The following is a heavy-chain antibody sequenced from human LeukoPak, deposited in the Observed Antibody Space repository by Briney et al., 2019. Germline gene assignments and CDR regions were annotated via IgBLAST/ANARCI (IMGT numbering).Heavy chain of an antibody. D-gene: IGHD2-2*01. J-gene: IGHJ4*02. V-gene: IGHV3-23*01. CDR1: GFAFSTYA. Sequence: PGRSLRLSCAASGFAFSTYAMHWVRQAPGRGLEWVSVISDSGIGTYYTDSVKGRFTISRDNSKNTLYLQMNSLRAEDTAVYYCAKGLCSSTSCPQKDWGQGTLVTVSS. CDR2: ISDSGIGT. CDR3: AKGLCSSTSCPQKD.